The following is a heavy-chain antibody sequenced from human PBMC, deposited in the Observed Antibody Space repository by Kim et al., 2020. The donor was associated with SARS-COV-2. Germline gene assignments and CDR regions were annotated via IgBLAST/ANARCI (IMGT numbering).Heavy chain of an antibody. CDR3: AREVWAYYYDSSGSRRYSYGGRDG. CDR2: ISYDGSTK. J-gene: IGHJ6*02. D-gene: IGHD3-22*01. CDR1: GFTFSSYR. V-gene: IGHV3-33*01. Sequence: GGSLRLSCAASGFTFSSYRMHWVRQAPGKGLEWVAVISYDGSTKYYADSVKGRFTISRDNSKNTLYLQMNSLRADDTAVYYCAREVWAYYYDSSGSRRYSYGGRDGRGRGTTVSVSS.